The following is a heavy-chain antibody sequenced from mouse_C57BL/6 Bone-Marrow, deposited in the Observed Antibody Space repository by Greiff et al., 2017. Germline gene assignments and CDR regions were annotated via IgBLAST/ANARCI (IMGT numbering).Heavy chain of an antibody. V-gene: IGHV3-8*01. CDR2: ISYSGST. J-gene: IGHJ2*01. Sequence: EVKVLESGPGLAKPSQTLSLTCSVTGYSITSDYWNWIRKFPGNKLEYIGYISYSGSTYYNPSLKSRISITRDTSKNQYYQQLNSVTTEDTATSYCARGDFKNYFDDWGQGTTLTVSS. CDR3: ARGDFKNYFDD. CDR1: GYSITSDY.